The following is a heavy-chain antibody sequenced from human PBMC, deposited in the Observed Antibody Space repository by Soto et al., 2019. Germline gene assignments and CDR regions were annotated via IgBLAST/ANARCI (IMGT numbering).Heavy chain of an antibody. Sequence: QVQLQESGPGLVKPSGTLSLTCGVSGGYLSSSSYWSWVRQTPGQGLEWIGEINRSGSTSYNPSLNSRVMRSQAQSKNQFFLNLNSVTGADTAVYYCATQNPGSYHFDYWGQGHLVTVSS. CDR1: GGYLSSSSY. CDR3: ATQNPGSYHFDY. V-gene: IGHV4-4*02. J-gene: IGHJ4*02. CDR2: INRSGST. D-gene: IGHD3-10*01.